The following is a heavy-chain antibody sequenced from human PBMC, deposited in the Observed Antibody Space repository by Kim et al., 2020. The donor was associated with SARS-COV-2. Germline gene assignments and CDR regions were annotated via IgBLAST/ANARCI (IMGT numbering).Heavy chain of an antibody. Sequence: SETLSLTCAVYGGSFSGYYWSWIRQPPGKGLEWIGEINHSGSTNYNPSLKSRVTISVDTSKNQFSLKLSSVTAADTAVYYCARGGGHSSSYYYYYYGMDVWGQGTTVTVSS. CDR1: GGSFSGYY. CDR3: ARGGGHSSSYYYYYYGMDV. J-gene: IGHJ6*02. V-gene: IGHV4-34*01. D-gene: IGHD6-6*01. CDR2: INHSGST.